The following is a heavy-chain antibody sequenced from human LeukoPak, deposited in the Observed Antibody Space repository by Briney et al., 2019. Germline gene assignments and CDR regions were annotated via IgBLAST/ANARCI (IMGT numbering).Heavy chain of an antibody. V-gene: IGHV5-51*01. J-gene: IGHJ3*02. D-gene: IGHD6-13*01. Sequence: GESLKISCKGSGYSFTSYWIGWVRQMPGKGLEWMGIIYPGDSDTRYSPSFQGQVTISADKSISTAYLQWSSLKASDTAMYYCARVKQAVALVDVFDIWGQGTMVTVSS. CDR2: IYPGDSDT. CDR1: GYSFTSYW. CDR3: ARVKQAVALVDVFDI.